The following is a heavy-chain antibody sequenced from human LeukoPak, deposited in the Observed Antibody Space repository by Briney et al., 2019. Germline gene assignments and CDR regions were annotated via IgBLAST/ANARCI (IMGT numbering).Heavy chain of an antibody. CDR2: ISTYNGNT. CDR1: GYTFTIYG. J-gene: IGHJ4*02. CDR3: ARAYGESSSADY. Sequence: GASVTVSFKASGYTFTIYGISWVRQAPGQGLEWVGWISTYNGNTNSAQKLQGRLTMTTDTSTSTAYMELRSLRSDDTAVYFCARAYGESSSADYWGQGTLVTVSS. V-gene: IGHV1-18*01. D-gene: IGHD4/OR15-4a*01.